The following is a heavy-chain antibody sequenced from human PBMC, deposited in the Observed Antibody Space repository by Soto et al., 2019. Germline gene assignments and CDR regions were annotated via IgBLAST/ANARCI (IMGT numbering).Heavy chain of an antibody. CDR2: ISGSGGST. J-gene: IGHJ6*02. CDR1: GFTFSSYA. CDR3: AKSVGYCSGGSCYGRGYYYYYGMDV. Sequence: GGSLRLSCAASGFTFSSYAMSWVRQAPGKGLEWVSAISGSGGSTYYADSVKGRFTISRDSSKNTLYLQMNSLRAEDTAVYYCAKSVGYCSGGSCYGRGYYYYYGMDVWGQGTTVTVSS. D-gene: IGHD2-15*01. V-gene: IGHV3-23*01.